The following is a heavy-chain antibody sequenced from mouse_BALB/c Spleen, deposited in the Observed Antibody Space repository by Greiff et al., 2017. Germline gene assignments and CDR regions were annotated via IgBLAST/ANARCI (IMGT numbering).Heavy chain of an antibody. CDR3: ARDSDAMDY. Sequence: EVKLMESEGDLVKPGGSLKLSCAASGFTFSSYGMSWVRQTPDKRLEWVATISSGGSYTYYPDSVKGRFTISRDNAKNTLYLQMSSLKSEDTAMYYCARDSDAMDYWGQGTSVTVSS. D-gene: IGHD3-1*01. CDR2: ISSGGSYT. CDR1: GFTFSSYG. V-gene: IGHV5-6*01. J-gene: IGHJ4*01.